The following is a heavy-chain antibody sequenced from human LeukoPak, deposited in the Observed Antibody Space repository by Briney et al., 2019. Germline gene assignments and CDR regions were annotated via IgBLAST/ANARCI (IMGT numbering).Heavy chain of an antibody. CDR1: GFSFTTYA. Sequence: GGSLRLSCAASGFSFTTYAMSWVRQAPGKGLEWVAVISHDGSNKYYVDSVKGRFTISRDNSKNTLYLQMNSLRAEDTAVYYCAKDGLRRFFDYWGQGTLVTVSS. J-gene: IGHJ4*02. D-gene: IGHD5-12*01. CDR3: AKDGLRRFFDY. V-gene: IGHV3-30*18. CDR2: ISHDGSNK.